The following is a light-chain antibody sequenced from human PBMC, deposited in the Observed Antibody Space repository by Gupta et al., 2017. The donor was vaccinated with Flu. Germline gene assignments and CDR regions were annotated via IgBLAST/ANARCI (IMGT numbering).Light chain of an antibody. CDR1: SSNIGNNA. CDR2: YDD. V-gene: IGLV1-36*01. J-gene: IGLJ3*02. CDR3: AAWDDSLNAWV. Sequence: QSVLTQPPSVSEAPRQRVTISCSGSSSNIGNNAVNWYQQLPGKAPKLLIYYDDLLPSGVSGRVSGSKSCTEASLDISGLQSEDEADYYCAAWDDSLNAWVFGGGTKLTVL.